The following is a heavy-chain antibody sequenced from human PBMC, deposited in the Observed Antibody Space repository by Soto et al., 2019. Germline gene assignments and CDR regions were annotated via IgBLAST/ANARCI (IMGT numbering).Heavy chain of an antibody. J-gene: IGHJ4*02. Sequence: GESLKISCAASGFTFSSYAMHWVRQAPGKGLEYVSAISSNGGNTYYANSVKGRFTISRDNSKNTLYLQMGSLRAEDMAVYYCARGGSSGWFDYWGQGTLVTVSS. CDR3: ARGGSSGWFDY. CDR2: ISSNGGNT. D-gene: IGHD6-19*01. CDR1: GFTFSSYA. V-gene: IGHV3-64*01.